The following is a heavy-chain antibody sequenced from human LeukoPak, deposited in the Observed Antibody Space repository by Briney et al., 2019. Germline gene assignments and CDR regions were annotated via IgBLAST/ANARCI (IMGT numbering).Heavy chain of an antibody. CDR2: IIAIFGTA. D-gene: IGHD5-24*01. V-gene: IGHV1-69*05. CDR1: GGTFSSYA. CDR3: ARGRRGGYNYFFDY. Sequence: SVKVSCKASGGTFSSYAISWVRQAPGQGLEWMGRIIAIFGTANYAQKFQGRVTITTDKSTRTAYMDLRSLRPADTAVYYCARGRRGGYNYFFDYWGQGTLVTVSS. J-gene: IGHJ4*02.